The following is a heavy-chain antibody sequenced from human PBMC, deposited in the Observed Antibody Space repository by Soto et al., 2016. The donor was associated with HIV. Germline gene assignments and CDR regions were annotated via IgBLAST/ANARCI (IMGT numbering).Heavy chain of an antibody. CDR1: GGSMSRSNYY. CDR2: MYYSGIT. J-gene: IGHJ2*01. Sequence: QLQLQESGPGLVRPSETLSLICTVSGGSMSRSNYYWGWIRQPPGKGLEWIGAMYYSGITNYNPSLKSRGTISIDTSKNKLSLRLSSVTAADTAVYFXARHFRPRGKWEVKFPKYGTRLDRSMSWGRGVLVSVSS. D-gene: IGHD1-26*01. CDR3: ARHFRPRGKWEVKFPKYGTRLDRSMS. V-gene: IGHV4-39*01.